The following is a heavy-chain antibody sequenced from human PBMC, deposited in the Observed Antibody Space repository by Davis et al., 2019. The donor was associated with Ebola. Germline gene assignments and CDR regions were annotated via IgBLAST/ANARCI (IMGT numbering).Heavy chain of an antibody. V-gene: IGHV3-23*01. D-gene: IGHD1-26*01. J-gene: IGHJ4*02. Sequence: GESLKISCAASGFTFTNAWMSWVRQAPGKGLEWVSAISGSGGSTYYADSVKGRFTISRDNAKNTLYLQMNSLRAEDTAVYYCAVGSYYFGYWGQGTLVTVSS. CDR2: ISGSGGST. CDR3: AVGSYYFGY. CDR1: GFTFTNAW.